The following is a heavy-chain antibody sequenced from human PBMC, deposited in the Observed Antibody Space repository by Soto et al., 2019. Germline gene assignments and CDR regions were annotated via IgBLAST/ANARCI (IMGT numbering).Heavy chain of an antibody. V-gene: IGHV1-3*01. J-gene: IGHJ6*02. CDR3: ARQFGSTYRVLRAAASKYGMDV. Sequence: ASVQFSCKSSGYTFTSYAMHWVRQAPGQRLEWMGWINAGNGNTKYSQKFQGRVTITRDTSASTAYMELSSLRSEDTAVYYCARQFGSTYRVLRAAASKYGMDVLGQWKTVTVS. CDR2: INAGNGNT. D-gene: IGHD6-13*01. CDR1: GYTFTSYA.